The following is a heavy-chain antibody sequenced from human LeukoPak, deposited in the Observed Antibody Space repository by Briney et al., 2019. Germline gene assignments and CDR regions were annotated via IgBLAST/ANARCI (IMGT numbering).Heavy chain of an antibody. Sequence: SETLSLTCGVHGGSFNDYSWTWIRQSPGKGLEWIGEINHRGSATYNPSLKSRFTMSVDASKNQFSLRLSSVTAADTAVYYCARLGLYTSSWYRYYYFDYWGQGTLVTVSS. D-gene: IGHD6-13*01. V-gene: IGHV4-34*01. CDR1: GGSFNDYS. CDR3: ARLGLYTSSWYRYYYFDY. J-gene: IGHJ4*02. CDR2: INHRGSA.